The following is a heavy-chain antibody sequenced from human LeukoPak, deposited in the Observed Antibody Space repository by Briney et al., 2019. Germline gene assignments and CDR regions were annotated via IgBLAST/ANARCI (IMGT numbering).Heavy chain of an antibody. V-gene: IGHV3-30*18. D-gene: IGHD4-23*01. J-gene: IGHJ4*02. Sequence: PGGSLRLSCAASGFTFSSYGMHWVRQAPGKGLEWVAVISYDGNNKYYADSVKGRFIISRDNSKNTLYLQMNSLRADDTAVYCCAKDPTAGWGYGGNRHYFDYWGRGTLVTVSS. CDR3: AKDPTAGWGYGGNRHYFDY. CDR1: GFTFSSYG. CDR2: ISYDGNNK.